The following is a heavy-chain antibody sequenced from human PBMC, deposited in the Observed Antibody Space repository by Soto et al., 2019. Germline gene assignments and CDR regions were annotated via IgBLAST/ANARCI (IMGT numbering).Heavy chain of an antibody. CDR3: AKGRGALTVVSNWFDP. CDR1: GFTFEDHA. CDR2: INWNSGIT. Sequence: QTGGSLRLSCAAIGFTFEDHAMHWIRQVPGKGLEWVAGINWNSGITGYADSVKGRFTISRDNANNSLHLEMNSLKSEDTALYYCAKGRGALTVVSNWFDPWGQGTLVT. D-gene: IGHD3-22*01. V-gene: IGHV3-9*01. J-gene: IGHJ5*02.